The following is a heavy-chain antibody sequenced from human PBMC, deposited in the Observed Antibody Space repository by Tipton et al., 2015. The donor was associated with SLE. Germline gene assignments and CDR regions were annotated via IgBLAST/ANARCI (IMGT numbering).Heavy chain of an antibody. Sequence: GSLRLSCAASGFKFDDTGMSWVRQTPGKGLEWVSGVNWNGGDTAYADSVKGRFTISRDNAKKSLYLQMSSLRAEDTALYHCVSSIAVSGFWRVYWGQGTLVAVSS. CDR1: GFKFDDTG. CDR2: VNWNGGDT. CDR3: VSSIAVSGFWRVY. J-gene: IGHJ4*02. D-gene: IGHD6-19*01. V-gene: IGHV3-20*01.